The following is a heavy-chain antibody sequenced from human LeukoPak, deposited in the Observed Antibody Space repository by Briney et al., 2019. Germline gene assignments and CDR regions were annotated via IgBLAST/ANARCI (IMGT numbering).Heavy chain of an antibody. Sequence: GGSLRLSCAASGFTFSSYAMSWVRQAPGKGLEWVSAISDSGDATYYADSVKGRFTLSRDNSKNTLYLQMNSLRAEDTAVYYCARVELYYDSSGPSDYWGQGTLVTVSS. CDR3: ARVELYYDSSGPSDY. CDR2: ISDSGDAT. CDR1: GFTFSSYA. D-gene: IGHD3-22*01. J-gene: IGHJ4*02. V-gene: IGHV3-23*01.